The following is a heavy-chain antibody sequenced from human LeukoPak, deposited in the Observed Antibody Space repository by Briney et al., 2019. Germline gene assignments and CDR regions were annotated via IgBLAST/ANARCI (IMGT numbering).Heavy chain of an antibody. CDR3: ARGGYSYGLTSDY. D-gene: IGHD5-18*01. CDR1: GYTFTGYY. V-gene: IGHV1-2*04. CDR2: INPNSGGT. Sequence: ASVKVSCKASGYTFTGYYMHWVRQAPGQGLEWMGWINPNSGGTNYAQKFQGWVTMTRDTSISTAYMELSRLRSDDTAVYYCARGGYSYGLTSDYWGQGTLVTVSS. J-gene: IGHJ4*02.